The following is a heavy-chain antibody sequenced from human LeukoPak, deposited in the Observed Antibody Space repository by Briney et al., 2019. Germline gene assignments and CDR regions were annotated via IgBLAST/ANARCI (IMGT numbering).Heavy chain of an antibody. D-gene: IGHD3-10*01. J-gene: IGHJ4*02. CDR2: VSGGGGTT. V-gene: IGHV3-23*01. CDR3: AREYGSGSYY. Sequence: GGSLRLSCAASGFTFSSYAMSWVRQAPGKGLEWVSTVSGGGGTTYYADSVKGRFTISRDNSKNTLFLQMNSLRAEDTAVYYCAREYGSGSYYWGQGTLVTVSS. CDR1: GFTFSSYA.